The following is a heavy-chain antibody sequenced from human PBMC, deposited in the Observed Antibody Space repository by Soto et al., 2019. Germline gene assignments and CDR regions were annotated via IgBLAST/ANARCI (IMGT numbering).Heavy chain of an antibody. Sequence: AGGSLRLSCEASGFSFSTYSMHWVRQAPGKGLEWVSSIGRRSDIYYADSVKGRFTISRDNAKNSVSLQMNSLRDEDTAVYYCAREETAWPLAYGLDVWGQGTTVTAP. J-gene: IGHJ6*02. CDR3: AREETAWPLAYGLDV. CDR2: IGRRSDI. D-gene: IGHD2-21*02. CDR1: GFSFSTYS. V-gene: IGHV3-21*01.